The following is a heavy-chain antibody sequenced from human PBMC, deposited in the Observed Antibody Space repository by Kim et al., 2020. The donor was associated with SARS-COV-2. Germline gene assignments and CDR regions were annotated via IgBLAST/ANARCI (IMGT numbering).Heavy chain of an antibody. J-gene: IGHJ6*02. D-gene: IGHD3-3*02. CDR2: INAGNGNT. Sequence: ASVKVSCKASGYTFTSYAMHWVRQAPGQRLEWMGWINAGNGNTKYSQKFQGRVTITRDTSASTAYMELSSLRSEDTAVYYCARERRCVLVFGIRYYGMDVWGQGTTVTVSS. CDR3: ARERRCVLVFGIRYYGMDV. CDR1: GYTFTSYA. V-gene: IGHV1-3*01.